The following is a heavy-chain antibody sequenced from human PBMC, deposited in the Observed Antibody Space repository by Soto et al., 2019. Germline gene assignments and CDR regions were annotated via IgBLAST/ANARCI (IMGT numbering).Heavy chain of an antibody. J-gene: IGHJ4*02. Sequence: SETLSLTCTVSGGSISSYYLSWIRQPPGKGLEWIGYIYYSGSTNYNPSLKSRVTISVDTSKNQFSLKLSSVTAADTAVYYCARGAARPTFDYWGQGTLVTVSS. V-gene: IGHV4-59*01. CDR2: IYYSGST. CDR3: ARGAARPTFDY. D-gene: IGHD6-6*01. CDR1: GGSISSYY.